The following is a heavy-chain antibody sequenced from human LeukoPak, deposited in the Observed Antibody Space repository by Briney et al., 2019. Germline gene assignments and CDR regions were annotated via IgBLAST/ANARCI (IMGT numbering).Heavy chain of an antibody. J-gene: IGHJ4*02. CDR1: GFTFSSYW. Sequence: GGSLRLSCVASGFTFSSYWMHWVRQAPGKGLVWVARIDHDGDSATYADFVKGRFTISRDNAKNTLYLQMNSLRAEDTAVYYCKTSGSYSNHFDYWGQGTLVTVSS. D-gene: IGHD3-10*01. CDR2: IDHDGDSA. CDR3: KTSGSYSNHFDY. V-gene: IGHV3-74*01.